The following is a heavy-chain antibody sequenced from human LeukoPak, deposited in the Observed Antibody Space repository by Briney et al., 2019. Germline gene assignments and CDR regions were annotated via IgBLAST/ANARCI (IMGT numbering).Heavy chain of an antibody. CDR1: GGSISSGGYS. J-gene: IGHJ3*02. CDR3: ARGQITMVRGVIITHDAFDI. V-gene: IGHV4-30-2*01. Sequence: PSQTLSLTCAVSGGSISSGGYSWSWIRQLPGKGLEWIGYIYHSGSTYYNPSLKSRVTISVDRSKNQFSLKLSSVIAADTAVYYCARGQITMVRGVIITHDAFDIWGQGTMVTVSS. D-gene: IGHD3-10*01. CDR2: IYHSGST.